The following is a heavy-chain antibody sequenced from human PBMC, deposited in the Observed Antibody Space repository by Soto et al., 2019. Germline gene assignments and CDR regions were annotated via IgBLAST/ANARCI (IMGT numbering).Heavy chain of an antibody. CDR1: GGSISPYY. CDR3: ANLTRYWGVLDP. CDR2: IYYSGST. J-gene: IGHJ5*02. D-gene: IGHD3-16*01. Sequence: SETLSLTCTVSGGSISPYYWNWIRQPPGKGLEWIGYIYYSGSTNYNPSLTSRVTISVDTSKNQFSLKLRSVTAADTAVYYCANLTRYWGVLDPGGQGILVTVSS. V-gene: IGHV4-59*08.